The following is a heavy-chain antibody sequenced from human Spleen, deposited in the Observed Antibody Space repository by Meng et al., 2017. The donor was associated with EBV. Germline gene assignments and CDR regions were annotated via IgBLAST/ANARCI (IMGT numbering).Heavy chain of an antibody. D-gene: IGHD1-7*01. V-gene: IGHV1-46*01. CDR1: GYSFTTYD. CDR2: MNPSDGSS. Sequence: QVQLVQSRAEVKKPGASVKISCKASGYSFTTYDMHWVRQAPGQGLEWMGLMNPSDGSSSYAERFRGRVTMTRDTSTRTVYMELASLKSDDTAVYFCTRGTWGNWFDLWGQGTLVTVSS. J-gene: IGHJ5*01. CDR3: TRGTWGNWFDL.